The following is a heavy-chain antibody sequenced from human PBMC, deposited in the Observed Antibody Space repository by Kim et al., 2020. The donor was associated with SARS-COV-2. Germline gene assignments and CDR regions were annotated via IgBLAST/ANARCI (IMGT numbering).Heavy chain of an antibody. CDR2: ISSSSSYI. Sequence: GGSLRLSCAASGFTFSSYSMNWVRQAPGKGLEWVSSISSSSSYIYYADSVKGRFTISRDNAKNSLYLQMNSLRAEDTAVYYCARDINCSSTSCFLPYYYYYYGMDVWGQGTTVTVSS. V-gene: IGHV3-21*01. CDR1: GFTFSSYS. D-gene: IGHD2-2*01. CDR3: ARDINCSSTSCFLPYYYYYYGMDV. J-gene: IGHJ6*02.